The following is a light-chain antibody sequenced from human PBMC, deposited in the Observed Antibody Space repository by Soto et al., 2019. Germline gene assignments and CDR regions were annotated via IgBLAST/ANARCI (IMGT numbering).Light chain of an antibody. CDR1: QNINSD. V-gene: IGKV3-15*01. CDR2: GAS. J-gene: IGKJ5*01. CDR3: QQYNNWPPIT. Sequence: DMGVTKSSGTVPLSPGERGTLSCGAIQNINSDYFAWYQQKLGQAPRLLIYGASTRATGIPARFSGSGSGTEFTLTISSLQSEDFAVYYCQQYNNWPPITFGQGTRLEIK.